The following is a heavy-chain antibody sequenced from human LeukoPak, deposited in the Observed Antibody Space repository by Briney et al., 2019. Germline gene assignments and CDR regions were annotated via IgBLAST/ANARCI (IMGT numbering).Heavy chain of an antibody. CDR2: TSGSGGST. CDR3: AKELLWFGDVPYFDY. D-gene: IGHD3-10*01. V-gene: IGHV3-23*01. CDR1: GFTFSSYA. Sequence: PGGSLRLSCAASGFTFSSYAMSWVRQAPGKGLEWVSATSGSGGSTYYADSVKGRFTISRDNSKNTLYLQMNSLRAEDTAVYYCAKELLWFGDVPYFDYWGQGTLVTASS. J-gene: IGHJ4*02.